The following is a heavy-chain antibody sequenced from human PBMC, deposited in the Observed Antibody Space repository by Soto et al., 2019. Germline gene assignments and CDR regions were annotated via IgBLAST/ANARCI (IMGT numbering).Heavy chain of an antibody. CDR1: GGSFSGYY. CDR3: ARGRGGYCSSTSCYEYCSGGSCYPRVDYYYGMDV. J-gene: IGHJ6*02. CDR2: INHSGST. Sequence: SETLSLTCAVYGGSFSGYYWSWIRQPPGKGLEWIGEINHSGSTNYDPSLKSRVTISVDTSKNQFSLKLSSVTAADTAVYYCARGRGGYCSSTSCYEYCSGGSCYPRVDYYYGMDVWGQGTTVTVSS. V-gene: IGHV4-34*01. D-gene: IGHD2-2*01.